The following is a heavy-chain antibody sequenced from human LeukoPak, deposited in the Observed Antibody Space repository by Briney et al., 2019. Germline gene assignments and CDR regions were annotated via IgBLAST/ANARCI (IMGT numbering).Heavy chain of an antibody. CDR3: ARSYSNYRYGSIGN. CDR1: GYTFATYY. V-gene: IGHV1-46*01. J-gene: IGHJ4*02. Sequence: GASVKVSCKASGYTFATYYIHWVRQAPGQGLEWMGIINPSGGSTSYAQKFQGRVTMTRDTSTSTVYMELSSLRPEDTAVYYCARSYSNYRYGSIGNWGQGTLVTVSS. CDR2: INPSGGST. D-gene: IGHD4-11*01.